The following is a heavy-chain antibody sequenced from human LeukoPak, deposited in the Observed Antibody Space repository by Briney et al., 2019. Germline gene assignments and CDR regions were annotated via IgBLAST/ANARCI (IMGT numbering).Heavy chain of an antibody. Sequence: PGGSLRLSCAASGFTFSNYWMHWVRRAPGKGLVWVSRINTDGSRTDYADSVRGRFTISRDNAKNTLDLQTNSLRVEDTALHYCVRISCSGGTCLDYWGQGTLVTVSS. D-gene: IGHD2-15*01. J-gene: IGHJ4*02. CDR1: GFTFSNYW. CDR3: VRISCSGGTCLDY. V-gene: IGHV3-74*01. CDR2: INTDGSRT.